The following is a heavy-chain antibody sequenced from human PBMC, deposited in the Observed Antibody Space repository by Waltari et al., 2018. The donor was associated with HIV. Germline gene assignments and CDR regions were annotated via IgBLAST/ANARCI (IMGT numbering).Heavy chain of an antibody. Sequence: EVQLVESGGGLVQPGGSLRLSCAASGFTFSGYWMNWVRQAPGKGVGWEANINQGGGTRRCVDSVVGRFTIPRENAKNSLDLQMNSLRAEDTAVYYCTTGGNYWGQGTLVTVSS. CDR1: GFTFSGYW. CDR2: INQGGGTR. V-gene: IGHV3-7*01. J-gene: IGHJ4*02. CDR3: TTGGNY. D-gene: IGHD3-16*01.